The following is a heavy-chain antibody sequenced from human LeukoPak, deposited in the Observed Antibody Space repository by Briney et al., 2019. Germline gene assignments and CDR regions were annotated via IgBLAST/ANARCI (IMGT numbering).Heavy chain of an antibody. D-gene: IGHD1-26*01. J-gene: IGHJ5*02. Sequence: GASVKVSCKASGGTFSSYAISWVRQAPGQELEWMGGIIPIFGTADYAQKFQGRVTITADESTSTAYMELSSLRSEDTAVYYCARDGGGSYSENWFDPWGQGTLVTVSS. CDR1: GGTFSSYA. V-gene: IGHV1-69*13. CDR3: ARDGGGSYSENWFDP. CDR2: IIPIFGTA.